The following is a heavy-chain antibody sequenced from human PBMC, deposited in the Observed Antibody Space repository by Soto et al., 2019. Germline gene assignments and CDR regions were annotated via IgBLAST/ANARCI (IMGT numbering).Heavy chain of an antibody. CDR2: ISGSGGST. V-gene: IGHV3-23*01. D-gene: IGHD3-10*01. J-gene: IGHJ6*02. CDR1: GFTFSSYA. Sequence: GGSLRLSCAASGFTFSSYAMSWVRQAPGKGLEWVSGISGSGGSTYYADSVKGRFTISRDNSKNTLYLQMNSLRAEDTAVYYCAKDYSMVRGGGLIYYYYGMDVWGQGTTVTVSS. CDR3: AKDYSMVRGGGLIYYYYGMDV.